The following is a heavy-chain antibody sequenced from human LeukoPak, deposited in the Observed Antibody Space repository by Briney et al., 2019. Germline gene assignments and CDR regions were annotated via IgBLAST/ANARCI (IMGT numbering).Heavy chain of an antibody. D-gene: IGHD6-13*01. CDR3: ARDLIGYSSSPRVFDP. CDR2: ISGYNGNT. Sequence: ASVKVSCKASGYTFTSYGISWVRRAPGQGLEWMGWISGYNGNTNYAQKLQGRVTMTTDTSTSTAYMELRSLRSDDTAVYYCARDLIGYSSSPRVFDPWGQGTLVTVSS. J-gene: IGHJ5*02. V-gene: IGHV1-18*01. CDR1: GYTFTSYG.